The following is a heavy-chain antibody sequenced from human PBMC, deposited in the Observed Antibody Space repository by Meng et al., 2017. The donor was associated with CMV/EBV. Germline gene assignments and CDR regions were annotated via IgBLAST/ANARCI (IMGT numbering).Heavy chain of an antibody. CDR3: ARSSIVVVPAARSFDY. J-gene: IGHJ4*02. Sequence: SVKVSCKASGGTFSSYAISWVQQAPGQGLEWMGGIIPIFGTANYAQKFQGRVTITTDESTSTAYMELSSLRSEDTAVYYCARSSIVVVPAARSFDYWGQGTLVTVSS. CDR2: IIPIFGTA. CDR1: GGTFSSYA. V-gene: IGHV1-69*05. D-gene: IGHD2-2*01.